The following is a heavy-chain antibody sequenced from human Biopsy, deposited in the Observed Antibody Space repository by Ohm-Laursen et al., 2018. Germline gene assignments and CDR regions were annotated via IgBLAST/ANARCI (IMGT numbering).Heavy chain of an antibody. CDR2: IYYSGST. D-gene: IGHD2-21*02. J-gene: IGHJ4*02. V-gene: IGHV4-59*01. CDR1: GGSISSDY. CDR3: ARGNEVMVTGPYFFDY. Sequence: SETLSLTCTVSGGSISSDYWSWIRQTPGKGLEWIGDIYYSGSTKYNPSLKSRVTISVEMSKSQLSLKLTSVTTADTAVYYCARGNEVMVTGPYFFDYWGQGTLVIVSS.